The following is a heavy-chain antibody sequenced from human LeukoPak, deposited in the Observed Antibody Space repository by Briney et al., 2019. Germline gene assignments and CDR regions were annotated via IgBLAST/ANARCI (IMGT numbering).Heavy chain of an antibody. CDR1: GFTFSSYG. Sequence: GGSLRLSCAASGFTFSSYGMHWVRQAPGKGLEWVTFIRYDASNKYYADSVKGRFTISRDNSKNTLYLQMNSLRAEDTAVYYCAKDEADYYDSSGYCSGFDYWGQGSLVTVSS. CDR3: AKDEADYYDSSGYCSGFDY. D-gene: IGHD3-22*01. V-gene: IGHV3-30*02. CDR2: IRYDASNK. J-gene: IGHJ4*02.